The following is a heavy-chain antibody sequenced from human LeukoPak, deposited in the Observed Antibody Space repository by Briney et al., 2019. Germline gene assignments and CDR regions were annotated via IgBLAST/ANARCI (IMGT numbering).Heavy chain of an antibody. CDR1: GFTFSSYG. Sequence: GGSLRLFCAASGFTFSSYGMHWVRQAPGKGLEWVAVISYDGSNKYYADSVKGRFTISRDNSKNTLYLQMNSLRAEDTAVYYCAKDLYYDYVWGSLADYWGQGTLVTVSS. V-gene: IGHV3-30*18. J-gene: IGHJ4*02. CDR2: ISYDGSNK. CDR3: AKDLYYDYVWGSLADY. D-gene: IGHD3-16*01.